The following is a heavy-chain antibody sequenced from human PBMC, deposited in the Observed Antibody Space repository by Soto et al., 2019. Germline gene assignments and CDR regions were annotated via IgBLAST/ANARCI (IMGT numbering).Heavy chain of an antibody. CDR3: ASVSYSSYTRYYYYGMDV. V-gene: IGHV4-30-2*01. CDR2: MYHSGST. J-gene: IGHJ6*02. Sequence: SETLSLTCAVSGGSIRSGGYPWSWIRQPPGKGLEWIGYMYHSGSTYYNPSLKSRVTISIDRSKNQFSLKLSSVTAADTAVYYCASVSYSSYTRYYYYGMDVWGQGTTVTVSS. D-gene: IGHD6-6*01. CDR1: GGSIRSGGYP.